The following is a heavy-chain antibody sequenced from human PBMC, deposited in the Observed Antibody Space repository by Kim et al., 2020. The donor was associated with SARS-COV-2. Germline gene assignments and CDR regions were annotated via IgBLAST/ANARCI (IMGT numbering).Heavy chain of an antibody. V-gene: IGHV1-18*01. CDR2: ISAYNGNT. J-gene: IGHJ6*02. Sequence: ASVKVSCKASGYTFTSYGISWVRQAPGQGLEWMGWISAYNGNTNYAQKLQGRVTMTTDTSTSTAYMELGSLRSDDTAVYYCAREDYDILTGLSSRYYYYGMDVWGQGTTVTVSS. D-gene: IGHD3-9*01. CDR3: AREDYDILTGLSSRYYYYGMDV. CDR1: GYTFTSYG.